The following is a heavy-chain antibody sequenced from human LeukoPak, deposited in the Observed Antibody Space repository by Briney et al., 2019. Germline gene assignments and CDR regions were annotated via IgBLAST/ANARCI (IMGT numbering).Heavy chain of an antibody. CDR3: AKAGDSSGYYRPYYFDY. CDR1: GLTASSTY. Sequence: PGGSLSLSWQAFGLTASSTYLSWVRKAQGKGLEWASVFYSGGSTYYADSVKGRFTISRDNSKNTLYLQMNSLRAEDMAVYYCAKAGDSSGYYRPYYFDYWGQGTLVTVSS. J-gene: IGHJ4*02. V-gene: IGHV3-53*01. D-gene: IGHD3-22*01. CDR2: FYSGGST.